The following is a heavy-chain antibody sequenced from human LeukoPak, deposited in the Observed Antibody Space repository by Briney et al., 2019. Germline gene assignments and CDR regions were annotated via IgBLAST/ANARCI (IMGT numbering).Heavy chain of an antibody. J-gene: IGHJ4*02. V-gene: IGHV3-11*01. CDR2: ITESGGTE. Sequence: GGSLRPSCVGSAFTFSEYSMSWIRQAPGRELEWISSITESGGTEYYADSVKGRFSISRDNAKSALYLQMNSLRAEDTAVYYCARDNDYYDLHYWGQGTLVTVSS. D-gene: IGHD3-22*01. CDR3: ARDNDYYDLHY. CDR1: AFTFSEYS.